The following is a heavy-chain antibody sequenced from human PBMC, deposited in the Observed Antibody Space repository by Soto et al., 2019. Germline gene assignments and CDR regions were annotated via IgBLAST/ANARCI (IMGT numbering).Heavy chain of an antibody. V-gene: IGHV3-74*01. CDR3: ASPDTVFYYYGMDV. CDR1: GFTSSSYW. D-gene: IGHD4-17*01. Sequence: GSLRLSCEASGFTSSSYWMHWVRQAPGKGLVWVSRINSDGSSTGYADSVKGRFTISRDTAKNTVYLQMNSLRVEDTGVYYCASPDTVFYYYGMDVWGQGTTVTVSS. J-gene: IGHJ6*02. CDR2: INSDGSST.